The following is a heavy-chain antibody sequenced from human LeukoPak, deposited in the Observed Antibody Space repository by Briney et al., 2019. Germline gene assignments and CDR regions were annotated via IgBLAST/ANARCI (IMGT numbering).Heavy chain of an antibody. CDR1: GFTVSSNY. V-gene: IGHV3-66*01. Sequence: GGSLRLSCAASGFTVSSNYMSWVRQAPGKGLEWVSVIYSGGSTYYADSVKGRFTISRDNSKNTLYLQMNSLRAEDTAVYYCARALFFGYGSGSYSDYWGQGTLVTVSS. CDR2: IYSGGST. J-gene: IGHJ4*02. CDR3: ARALFFGYGSGSYSDY. D-gene: IGHD3-10*01.